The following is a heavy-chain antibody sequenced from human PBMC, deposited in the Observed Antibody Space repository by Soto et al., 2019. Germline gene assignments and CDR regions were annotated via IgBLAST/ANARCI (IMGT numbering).Heavy chain of an antibody. D-gene: IGHD4-4*01. CDR1: GFSFSSHA. Sequence: GSLRLSCAASGFSFSSHAMTWVRQAPGKGLEWVSVISASGNTPHYADSVKGRFTVSRDNSKSALYIQMDSQRADDTAIYYCAKDLRYSNNWFDSWGQGTLVTVSS. CDR3: AKDLRYSNNWFDS. CDR2: ISASGNTP. V-gene: IGHV3-23*01. J-gene: IGHJ5*01.